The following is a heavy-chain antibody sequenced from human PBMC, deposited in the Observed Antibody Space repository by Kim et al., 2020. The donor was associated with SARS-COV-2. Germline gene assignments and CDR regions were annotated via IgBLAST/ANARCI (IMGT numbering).Heavy chain of an antibody. V-gene: IGHV3-7*01. CDR3: ARDGGLYSSGKDACDI. CDR2: IKQDGNQK. J-gene: IGHJ3*02. D-gene: IGHD6-19*01. CDR1: GFTFSSYW. Sequence: GGSLRLSCAASGFTFSSYWMTWGRRAPGKGLEWVANIKQDGNQKYYVDSVKCRFTISRDNAKNSLYMQMNSLRAADTAEYYCARDGGLYSSGKDACDIWG.